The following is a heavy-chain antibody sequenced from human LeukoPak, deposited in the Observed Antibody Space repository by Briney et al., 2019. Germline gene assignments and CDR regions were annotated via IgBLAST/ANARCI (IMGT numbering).Heavy chain of an antibody. Sequence: ASVKVSCKASGYTFTSYGISWVRQPPGQGLEWMGWISAYNGNTNYAQKLQGRVTMTTDTSTSTAYLELRSLRSDDTAVYYCARDGEITIFRVVLRPVWLDLWGQGTLVTVSS. J-gene: IGHJ5*02. CDR2: ISAYNGNT. CDR1: GYTFTSYG. V-gene: IGHV1-18*01. CDR3: ARDGEITIFRVVLRPVWLDL. D-gene: IGHD3-3*01.